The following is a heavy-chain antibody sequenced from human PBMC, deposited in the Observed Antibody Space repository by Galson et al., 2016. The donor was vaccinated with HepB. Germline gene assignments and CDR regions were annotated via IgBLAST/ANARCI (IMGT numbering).Heavy chain of an antibody. CDR3: ARDDYFRLGY. D-gene: IGHD3-16*01. Sequence: SLRLSCAASGFIFSVYNMNWARQAPGKGLEWIAWITSSNDTMYYADSVKGRFTISRDNVKNSLYLEMNSLRDEDTAVYYCARDDYFRLGYWGQGTLVTVSS. CDR1: GFIFSVYN. V-gene: IGHV3-48*02. CDR2: ITSSNDTM. J-gene: IGHJ4*02.